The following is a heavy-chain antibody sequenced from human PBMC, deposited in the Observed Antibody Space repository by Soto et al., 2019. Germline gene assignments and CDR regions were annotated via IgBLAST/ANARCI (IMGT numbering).Heavy chain of an antibody. D-gene: IGHD3-3*01. CDR3: ARVGTYYDFWSGYYLYYYYMDV. V-gene: IGHV1-8*01. J-gene: IGHJ6*03. CDR1: GYTFTSYD. CDR2: MNPNSGNT. Sequence: GASVKVSCKASGYTFTSYDINWVRQATGQGLEWMGWMNPNSGNTGYAQKFQGRVTMTRNTSISTAYMELSSLRSEDTAVYYCARVGTYYDFWSGYYLYYYYMDVWGQGTTVTVSS.